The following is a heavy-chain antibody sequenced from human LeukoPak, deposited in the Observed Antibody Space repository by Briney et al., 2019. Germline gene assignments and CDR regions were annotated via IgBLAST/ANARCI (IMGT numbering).Heavy chain of an antibody. J-gene: IGHJ4*02. D-gene: IGHD6-19*01. CDR1: GGSISDYY. Sequence: SETLSLTCTVSGGSISDYYWNWIRQPPGKGLEWIGYIYYSGSTNYNPSLKSRATISVDTSKNQFSLKLSSVTAADTAVYYCARDHGRRGEQWFDYWGQGTLVTVSS. CDR2: IYYSGST. V-gene: IGHV4-59*01. CDR3: ARDHGRRGEQWFDY.